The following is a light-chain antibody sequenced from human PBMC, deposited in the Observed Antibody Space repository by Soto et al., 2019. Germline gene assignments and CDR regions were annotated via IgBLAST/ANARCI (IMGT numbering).Light chain of an antibody. CDR1: QSVSNNF. Sequence: IVLMQSPGTLSLSPGETATLSCRASQSVSNNFLAWYQQKPGQAPRLLIDGASSRATGTPDRFSGSGSGTDFTLTISRLEPEDFAVYYCQQYGTSPPLTFGGGTKVEIK. V-gene: IGKV3-20*01. J-gene: IGKJ4*01. CDR2: GAS. CDR3: QQYGTSPPLT.